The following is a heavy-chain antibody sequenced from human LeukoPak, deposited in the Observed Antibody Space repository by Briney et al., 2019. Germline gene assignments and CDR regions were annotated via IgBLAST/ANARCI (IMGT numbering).Heavy chain of an antibody. Sequence: ASVTVSCKASGYTFTNYYISWVRQAPGQGLEWMGWISTYNGNTNYAQKLQGRVTMTTDTSTSTAYMELRSLRSDDTAVYYCARKSTGTVFDYWGQGTLVTVSS. CDR2: ISTYNGNT. CDR1: GYTFTNYY. V-gene: IGHV1-18*01. J-gene: IGHJ4*02. CDR3: ARKSTGTVFDY. D-gene: IGHD1-7*01.